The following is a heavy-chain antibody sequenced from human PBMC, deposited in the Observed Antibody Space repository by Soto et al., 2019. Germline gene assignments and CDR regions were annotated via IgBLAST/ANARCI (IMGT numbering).Heavy chain of an antibody. CDR2: ISYDGSNK. V-gene: IGHV3-30*18. CDR3: ANDYGGNLDAFDI. Sequence: QVQLVESGGGVVQPGRSLRLSCAASGFTFSSYAMHWVRQAPGKGLEWVAVISYDGSNKYYADSVKGRFTISRDNSKNTLYLQMNSLRAEDTAVYYCANDYGGNLDAFDIWGQGTMVTVSS. D-gene: IGHD4-17*01. J-gene: IGHJ3*02. CDR1: GFTFSSYA.